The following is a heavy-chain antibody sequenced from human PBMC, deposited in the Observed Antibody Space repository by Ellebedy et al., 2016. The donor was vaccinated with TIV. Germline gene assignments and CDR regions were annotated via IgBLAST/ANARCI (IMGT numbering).Heavy chain of an antibody. V-gene: IGHV3-23*01. CDR3: ARPFLMVDAPFDY. CDR1: GFTFSNYA. J-gene: IGHJ4*02. Sequence: GESLKISCAASGFTFSNYAMSWVRQAPGKGLEWVSAISGSDGSTYYADSVKGRFTISRDNSKNTLYLQMNGLRAEDTAVYYCARPFLMVDAPFDYWGQGTLVTVSS. CDR2: ISGSDGST. D-gene: IGHD2-8*01.